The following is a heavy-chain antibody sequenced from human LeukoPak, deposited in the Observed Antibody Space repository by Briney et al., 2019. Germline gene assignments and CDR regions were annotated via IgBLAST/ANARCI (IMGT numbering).Heavy chain of an antibody. CDR1: GGSISSYY. CDR2: VYYSGST. J-gene: IGHJ4*02. Sequence: SETLSLTCTVSGGSISSYYWGWIRQPPGKGLEWIGYVYYSGSTNYNPSLKSRVTISVDTSKNQFSLKLSSVTAADTAVYYCARAKRYSSSWTTLINFDYWGQGTLVTVSS. V-gene: IGHV4-59*01. D-gene: IGHD6-13*01. CDR3: ARAKRYSSSWTTLINFDY.